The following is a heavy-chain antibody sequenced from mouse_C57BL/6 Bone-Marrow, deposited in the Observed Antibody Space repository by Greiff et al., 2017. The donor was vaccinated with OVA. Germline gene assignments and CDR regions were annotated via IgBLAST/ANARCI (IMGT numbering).Heavy chain of an antibody. V-gene: IGHV1-54*01. CDR3: AREGFHGTYWYFDV. J-gene: IGHJ1*03. Sequence: QVQLQQSGAELVRPGTSVKVSCKASGYAFTNYLIEWVKQRPGQGLEWIGVINPGSGGTNYTEKLKGKATLTADKYSSTAYMQLSSLTSGDSAVYFCAREGFHGTYWYFDVWGTGTTVTVSS. CDR1: GYAFTNYL. CDR2: INPGSGGT. D-gene: IGHD3-3*01.